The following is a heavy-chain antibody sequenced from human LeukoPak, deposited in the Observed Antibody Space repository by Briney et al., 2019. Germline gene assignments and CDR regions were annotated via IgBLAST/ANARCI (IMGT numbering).Heavy chain of an antibody. CDR1: GFTFDDYA. Sequence: GGSLRLSCAASGFTFDDYAMHWVRQPPGKGLEWVLGISWNSGNIGYAGSVKGRFTISRDNAKNSLYLQMNSLRAEDTALYYCAKGPPLRDYGMDVWGQGTTVTVSS. D-gene: IGHD2-21*02. V-gene: IGHV3-9*01. J-gene: IGHJ6*02. CDR2: ISWNSGNI. CDR3: AKGPPLRDYGMDV.